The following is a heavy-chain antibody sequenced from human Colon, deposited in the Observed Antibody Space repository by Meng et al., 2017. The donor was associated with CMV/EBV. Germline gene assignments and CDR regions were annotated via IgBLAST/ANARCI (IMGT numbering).Heavy chain of an antibody. J-gene: IGHJ4*02. CDR3: ARGPGAGSGDKIDY. D-gene: IGHD6-19*01. V-gene: IGHV3-48*03. CDR2: SMPSGRVV. CDR1: GFGIISHE. Sequence: GESLKISCVGSGFGIISHEMHWVRQPPGKGLEWLSYSMPSGRVVYADSVKGRFTVSTDNAKNSLILQMTSLRAEDTGTYYCARGPGAGSGDKIDYWGQGTLVTVSS.